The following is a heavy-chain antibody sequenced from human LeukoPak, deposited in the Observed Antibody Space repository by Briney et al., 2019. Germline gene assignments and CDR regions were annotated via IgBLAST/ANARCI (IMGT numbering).Heavy chain of an antibody. Sequence: KPSETLSLTCTVSPDSTTSNFWSWVRQPPGKGLEWIGEIHRSGSTNYNPSLQSQVTISIDRSKNQIALELSSVTAADTAVYYCAREIVGGFNPGAYWGQGTLVTVSS. J-gene: IGHJ4*02. D-gene: IGHD1-14*01. CDR1: PDSTTSNF. CDR2: IHRSGST. V-gene: IGHV4-4*02. CDR3: AREIVGGFNPGAY.